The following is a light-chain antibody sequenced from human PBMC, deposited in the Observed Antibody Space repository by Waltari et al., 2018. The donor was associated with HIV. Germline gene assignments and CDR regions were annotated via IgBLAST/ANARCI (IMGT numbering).Light chain of an antibody. Sequence: QSALTQPASVSGSPGQSITISCTGTNNDIGSYNYVSWYQQSPGKAPRLLFYEVSYRPSGISSRFSASKSGNTASLTIAGLQAEDEADYYCSAYTGSGTVFGRGTQVTVL. CDR1: NNDIGSYNY. V-gene: IGLV2-14*01. CDR3: SAYTGSGTV. CDR2: EVS. J-gene: IGLJ7*01.